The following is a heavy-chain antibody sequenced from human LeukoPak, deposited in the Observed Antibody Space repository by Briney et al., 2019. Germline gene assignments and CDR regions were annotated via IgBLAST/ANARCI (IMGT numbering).Heavy chain of an antibody. CDR2: VNHDGREK. V-gene: IGHV3-7*03. CDR3: ARVVLIGVVMPLYAMDV. Sequence: GGSLRLSCVASGFTFSSYWMSWVRHVPGKGLEWVGNVNHDGREKYYVDSVKGRFTISRDNGKNSLYLQTNNLRAEDTAVYHCARVVLIGVVMPLYAMDVWSQGTTVTVS. J-gene: IGHJ6*02. D-gene: IGHD3-3*01. CDR1: GFTFSSYW.